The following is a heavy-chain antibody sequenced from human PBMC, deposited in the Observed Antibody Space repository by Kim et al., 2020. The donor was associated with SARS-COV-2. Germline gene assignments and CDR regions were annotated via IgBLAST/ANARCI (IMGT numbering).Heavy chain of an antibody. CDR3: TTPLNYDSSGYHDY. V-gene: IGHV3-15*01. Sequence: AAPVKGRFTISRYDSKNTLYLKMNSLKTEDTAVYYCTTPLNYDSSGYHDYWGQGTLVTVSS. J-gene: IGHJ4*02. D-gene: IGHD3-22*01.